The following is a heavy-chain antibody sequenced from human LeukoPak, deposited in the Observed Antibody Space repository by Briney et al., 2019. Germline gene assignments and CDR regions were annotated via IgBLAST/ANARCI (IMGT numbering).Heavy chain of an antibody. Sequence: ASVKVSCKASGYTFTGYYMHWVRQAPGQGLEWMGWINPNSGGTNYAQKFQGRVTMTRDTSISTAYMELSRLRSDDTAVYYCAREYLPRIVGAINYGYAFDYWGQGTLVTVSS. D-gene: IGHD1-26*01. V-gene: IGHV1-2*02. CDR2: INPNSGGT. CDR1: GYTFTGYY. CDR3: AREYLPRIVGAINYGYAFDY. J-gene: IGHJ4*02.